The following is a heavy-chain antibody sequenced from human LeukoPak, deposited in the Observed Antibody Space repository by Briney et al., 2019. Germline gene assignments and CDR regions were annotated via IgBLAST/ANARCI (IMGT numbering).Heavy chain of an antibody. Sequence: ASVKVSCKASGYTFTSYDISWVRQAPGQGLEWMGWISTYNNNTHYAQKLQGRVTMTTDTSTSTVYMELKSLRSDDTAVYYCARIQSRIIAARPGNPAFDYWGRGTLVTVSS. D-gene: IGHD6-6*01. CDR3: ARIQSRIIAARPGNPAFDY. V-gene: IGHV1-18*01. CDR2: ISTYNNNT. CDR1: GYTFTSYD. J-gene: IGHJ4*02.